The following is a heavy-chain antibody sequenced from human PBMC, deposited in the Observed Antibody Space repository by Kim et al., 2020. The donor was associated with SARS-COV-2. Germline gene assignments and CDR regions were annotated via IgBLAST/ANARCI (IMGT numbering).Heavy chain of an antibody. CDR1: GFTFTSSA. J-gene: IGHJ6*02. CDR2: IVVGSGNT. V-gene: IGHV1-58*02. CDR3: AADPPYRSDTAWEYGMDV. D-gene: IGHD5-18*01. Sequence: SVKVSCKASGFTFTSSAMQWVRQARGQRLEWIGWIVVGSGNTNYAQKFQERVTITRDMSTSTAYMELSSLRSEDTAVYYCAADPPYRSDTAWEYGMDVWGQGTTVTVSS.